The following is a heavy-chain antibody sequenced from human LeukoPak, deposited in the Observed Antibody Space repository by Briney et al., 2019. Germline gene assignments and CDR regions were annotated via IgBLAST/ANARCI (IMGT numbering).Heavy chain of an antibody. Sequence: PGGSLRLSCAASGFTFSSYSMNWVRQAPGKGLEWVSSISSSSSYIYYADSVKGRFTISRDNAKNSLYLQMNSLRAEDTAVYYCARDPPEAPMVGAQLDAFDIWGQGTMVTVSS. CDR3: ARDPPEAPMVGAQLDAFDI. D-gene: IGHD1-26*01. J-gene: IGHJ3*02. CDR2: ISSSSSYI. V-gene: IGHV3-21*01. CDR1: GFTFSSYS.